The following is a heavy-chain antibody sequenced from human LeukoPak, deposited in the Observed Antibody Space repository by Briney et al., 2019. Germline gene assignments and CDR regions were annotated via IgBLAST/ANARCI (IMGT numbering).Heavy chain of an antibody. CDR3: ARGDRDLYCSSTSCYPVL. V-gene: IGHV3-21*01. Sequence: GGSLRLSCVASGFTFSSYSMNWVRQAPGKGPERVSSISSSSSYIYYADSVKGRFTISRDNAKNSLYLQMNSLRAEDTAVYYCARGDRDLYCSSTSCYPVLGGQGTLVTVSS. D-gene: IGHD2-2*01. CDR2: ISSSSSYI. J-gene: IGHJ4*02. CDR1: GFTFSSYS.